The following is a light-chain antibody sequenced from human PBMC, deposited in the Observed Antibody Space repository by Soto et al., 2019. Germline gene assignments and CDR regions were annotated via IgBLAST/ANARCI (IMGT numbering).Light chain of an antibody. Sequence: ETVMTQSPATLPVSPGERATLSCRASQSVSSNLAWYQQKPGQAPRLLIYGASTRATGIPARFSGSGSGTEFTLTISSLQSEDFAVYYCQQYNNWPPWTFGQGTKVDIK. J-gene: IGKJ1*01. CDR2: GAS. CDR1: QSVSSN. V-gene: IGKV3-15*01. CDR3: QQYNNWPPWT.